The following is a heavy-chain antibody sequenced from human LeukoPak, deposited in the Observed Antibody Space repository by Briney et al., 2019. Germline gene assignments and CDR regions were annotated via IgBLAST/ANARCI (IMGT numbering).Heavy chain of an antibody. V-gene: IGHV4-39*01. CDR2: IYYSRST. D-gene: IGHD6-19*01. J-gene: IGHJ4*02. Sequence: SETLSLTCTVSGGSISSSRYYWGWIRQPPGKGLEWIGSIYYSRSTYYNPSLKSRVTISVDTSKNQFSLKLSSVTAADTAVYYCARAVAAFDYWGQGTLVTVSS. CDR1: GGSISSSRYY. CDR3: ARAVAAFDY.